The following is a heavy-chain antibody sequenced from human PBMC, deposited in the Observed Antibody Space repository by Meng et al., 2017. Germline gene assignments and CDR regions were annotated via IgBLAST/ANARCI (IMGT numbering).Heavy chain of an antibody. J-gene: IGHJ4*02. V-gene: IGHV3-72*01. Sequence: GGSLKISCAASGFTFSDHYMDWVRQAPGKGLEWVGRSRNKAKSYTTEYAASVKGRFTISRDGSKNTLSLQMNSLETEDTAVYYCARLSISYYPDYWDQGTLVTVSS. CDR1: GFTFSDHY. D-gene: IGHD3-3*02. CDR3: ARLSISYYPDY. CDR2: SRNKAKSYTT.